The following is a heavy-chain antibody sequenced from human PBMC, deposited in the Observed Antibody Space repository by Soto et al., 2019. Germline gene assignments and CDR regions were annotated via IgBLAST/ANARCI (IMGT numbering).Heavy chain of an antibody. Sequence: QVQLQQWGAGLLKPSETLSLTCAVYGGSFSGYYWSWIRQPPGKGLEWIGAINHRGSTNYNPSLKSPVTLSVETSKNQFSLKLSSVPAADTAVYYCARGIGVYDILTGYYPYYYYGMDVWGQGTTVTVSS. CDR1: GGSFSGYY. V-gene: IGHV4-34*01. CDR2: INHRGST. D-gene: IGHD3-9*01. CDR3: ARGIGVYDILTGYYPYYYYGMDV. J-gene: IGHJ6*02.